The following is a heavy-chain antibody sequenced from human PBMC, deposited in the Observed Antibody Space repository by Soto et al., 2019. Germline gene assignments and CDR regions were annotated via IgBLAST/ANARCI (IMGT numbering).Heavy chain of an antibody. CDR2: IYYSGST. CDR1: GGTISSGGYY. J-gene: IGHJ4*02. D-gene: IGHD2-21*01. CDR3: ARNMWTGYYFDY. Sequence: SETLPLTCTVSGGTISSGGYYWSWIRQHPGKGLEWIGYIYYSGSTYYNPSLKSRVTISVDTSKNQFSLKLSSVTAADTAVYYCARNMWTGYYFDYWGQGTLVTVSS. V-gene: IGHV4-31*03.